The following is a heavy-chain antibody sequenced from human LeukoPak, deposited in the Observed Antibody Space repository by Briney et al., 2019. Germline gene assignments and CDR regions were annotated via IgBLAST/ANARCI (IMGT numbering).Heavy chain of an antibody. V-gene: IGHV4-34*01. D-gene: IGHD6-19*01. Sequence: SETLSLTCAVYGGSFSGYYWSWIHQPPGKGLEWIGEINHSGSTNYNPSLKSRVTISVDTSKNQFSLKLSSVTAADTAVYYCARGPGSGWLIDAFDIWGQGTMVTVSS. CDR2: INHSGST. CDR3: ARGPGSGWLIDAFDI. CDR1: GGSFSGYY. J-gene: IGHJ3*02.